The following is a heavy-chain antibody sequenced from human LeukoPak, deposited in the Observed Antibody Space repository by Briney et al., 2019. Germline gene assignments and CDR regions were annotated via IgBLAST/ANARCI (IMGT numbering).Heavy chain of an antibody. V-gene: IGHV4-39*07. D-gene: IGHD6-19*01. CDR3: ARGLYSTRRQSWLVPSGGRNWFDP. CDR1: GGSISSSSYY. J-gene: IGHJ5*02. Sequence: SETLSLTCTVSGGSISSSSYYWGWIRQPPGKGLEWIGSIYYSGSTYYNPSLKSRVTISVDTSKNQFSLKLSSVTAADTAVYYCARGLYSTRRQSWLVPSGGRNWFDPWGQGTLVTVSS. CDR2: IYYSGST.